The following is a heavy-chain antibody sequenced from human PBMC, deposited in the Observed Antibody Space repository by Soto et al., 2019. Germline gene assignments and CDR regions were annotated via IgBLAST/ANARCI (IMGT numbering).Heavy chain of an antibody. D-gene: IGHD1-26*01. V-gene: IGHV4-59*01. Sequence: SETLSLTCTVSGGSISSYYWSWIRQPPGKGLEWIGYIYYSGSTNYNPSLKSRVTISVDTSKNQFSLKVSSVTAADTAVYYCASGTEVSPSWDVWGRGTTVTVSS. CDR1: GGSISSYY. J-gene: IGHJ6*02. CDR3: ASGTEVSPSWDV. CDR2: IYYSGST.